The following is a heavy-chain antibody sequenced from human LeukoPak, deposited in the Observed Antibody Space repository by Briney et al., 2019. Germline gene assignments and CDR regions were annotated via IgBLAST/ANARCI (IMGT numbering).Heavy chain of an antibody. CDR3: ARGSGSGNWYFDL. CDR2: IYYDGST. V-gene: IGHV4-59*01. Sequence: SETLSLTCTVSGGSISSYYWGWIRQPPGKGLEWIGYIYYDGSTNYNPSLKSRVSISVDTSKNQFSLKLSSVTAADTAVYYCARGSGSGNWYFDLWGRGTLVTVSS. D-gene: IGHD2-15*01. J-gene: IGHJ2*01. CDR1: GGSISSYY.